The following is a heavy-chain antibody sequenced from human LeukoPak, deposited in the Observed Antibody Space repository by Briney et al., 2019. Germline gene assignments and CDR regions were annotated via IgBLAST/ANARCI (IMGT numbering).Heavy chain of an antibody. CDR1: GDSVSSNSAA. D-gene: IGHD4-17*01. J-gene: IGHJ6*02. CDR2: TYYRSKWYN. CDR3: ARDEYGDYYGMDV. V-gene: IGHV6-1*01. Sequence: SQTLSLTCAISGDSVSSNSAAWNWIRQSPPRGLEWLGRTYYRSKWYNDYAVSVKSRISINPDTSKNQFSLQLNSVTPADTAVYYCARDEYGDYYGMDVWGQGTTVTVSS.